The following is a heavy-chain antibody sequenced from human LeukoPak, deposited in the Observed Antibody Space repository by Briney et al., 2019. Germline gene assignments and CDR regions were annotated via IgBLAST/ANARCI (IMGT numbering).Heavy chain of an antibody. J-gene: IGHJ6*02. Sequence: GESLKISCKGSGYSFTSYWIGWLRQMPGKGLEWIWIIYPGDSATRYSPSFQGQVTISAAKSISTAYLQWSSLKGSDTAMYYCARQAGYGGKYYYYGMDVWGQGTTVTVSS. D-gene: IGHD4-23*01. CDR2: IYPGDSAT. CDR1: GYSFTSYW. CDR3: ARQAGYGGKYYYYGMDV. V-gene: IGHV5-51*01.